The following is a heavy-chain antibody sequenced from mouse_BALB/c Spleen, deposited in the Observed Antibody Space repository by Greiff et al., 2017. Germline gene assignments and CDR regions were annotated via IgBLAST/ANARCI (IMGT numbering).Heavy chain of an antibody. Sequence: EVQGVESGGGLVQPGGSLRLSCATSGFTFTDYYMSWVRQPPGKALEWLGFIRNKANGYTTEYSASVKGRFTISRDNSQSILYLQMNTLRAEDSATYYCARALNAMDYWGQGTSVTVSS. CDR3: ARALNAMDY. V-gene: IGHV7-3*02. J-gene: IGHJ4*01. CDR2: IRNKANGYTT. CDR1: GFTFTDYY.